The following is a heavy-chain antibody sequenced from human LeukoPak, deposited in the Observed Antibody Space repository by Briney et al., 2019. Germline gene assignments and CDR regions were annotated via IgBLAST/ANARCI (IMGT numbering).Heavy chain of an antibody. CDR3: AKASSFRGSGSTDY. CDR1: GFPFSTYW. J-gene: IGHJ4*02. D-gene: IGHD3-10*01. Sequence: PGGSLRLSCAASGFPFSTYWMTWVRQAPGKALEWVANIKEDGSEKYYVDSVKGRFTISRDNAKNSLYLQMNSLRAEDTAVYYCAKASSFRGSGSTDYWGQGALVTVSS. V-gene: IGHV3-7*01. CDR2: IKEDGSEK.